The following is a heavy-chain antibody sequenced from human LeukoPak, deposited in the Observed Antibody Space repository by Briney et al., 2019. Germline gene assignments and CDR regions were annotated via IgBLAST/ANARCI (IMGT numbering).Heavy chain of an antibody. D-gene: IGHD3-9*01. V-gene: IGHV3-21*01. CDR1: AFTFSSYS. Sequence: GGSLRLSCAASAFTFSSYSMNWVRQAPGKGLEWVSSISSSSSYIYYADSVKGRFTISRDNAKNSLYLQMNSLRDEDTAVYYCVGYILTGYEGGLWGQGTLVTVSS. J-gene: IGHJ4*02. CDR2: ISSSSSYI. CDR3: VGYILTGYEGGL.